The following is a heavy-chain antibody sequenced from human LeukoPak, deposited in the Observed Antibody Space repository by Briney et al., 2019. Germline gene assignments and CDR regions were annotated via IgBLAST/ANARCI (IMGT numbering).Heavy chain of an antibody. Sequence: SETLSLTCIVSDGSTSGGNYYWGWIRRPPGKGLEWIGGISSSGNTYYNPSLKSRITISIDTSKNHFSLKLSSVTAADTAVYYCARLGAGPTYYDFWSGYSSFYFDYWGQGTLVTVSS. CDR1: DGSTSGGNYY. J-gene: IGHJ4*02. CDR3: ARLGAGPTYYDFWSGYSSFYFDY. V-gene: IGHV4-39*02. D-gene: IGHD3-3*01. CDR2: ISSSGNT.